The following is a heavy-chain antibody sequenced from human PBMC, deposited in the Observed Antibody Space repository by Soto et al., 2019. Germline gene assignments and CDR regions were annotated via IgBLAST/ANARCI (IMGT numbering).Heavy chain of an antibody. D-gene: IGHD1-26*01. CDR1: GYTITAYY. Sequence: QVQLVQSGTEVKKPGASVKVSCKASGYTITAYYIHWVRQAPGQGLEWMGWIDPRNGGTAYAQKFQGRVTMTRDTSISTVYMDLSGLGSDDTALYFCARDDYGIYPYWGQGSLVSVSS. J-gene: IGHJ4*02. V-gene: IGHV1-2*02. CDR3: ARDDYGIYPY. CDR2: IDPRNGGT.